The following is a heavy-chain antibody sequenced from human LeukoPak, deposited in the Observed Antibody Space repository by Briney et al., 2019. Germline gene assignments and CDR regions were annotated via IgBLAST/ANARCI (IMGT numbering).Heavy chain of an antibody. CDR3: AKDKDAGSYYIFDY. J-gene: IGHJ4*02. D-gene: IGHD1-26*01. CDR2: ISWNSGSI. V-gene: IGHV3-9*01. Sequence: PGGALRLSCAASGFTFSSYDMTWVRQAPGKGLEWVSGISWNSGSIGYADSVKGRFTISRDNAKNSLYLQMNSLRAEDTALYYCAKDKDAGSYYIFDYWGQGTLVTVSS. CDR1: GFTFSSYD.